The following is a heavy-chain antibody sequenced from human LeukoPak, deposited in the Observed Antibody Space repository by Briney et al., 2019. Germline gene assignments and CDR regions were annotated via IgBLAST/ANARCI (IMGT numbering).Heavy chain of an antibody. J-gene: IGHJ4*02. Sequence: GGSLRLSCAASGFTFSSYSMNWVRQAPGKGLEYVSAISSNGGSTYYANSVKGRFTISRDNSKNTLYLQMGSLRAEDMAVYYCARGSAILDYWGQGTLVTVSS. CDR3: ARGSAILDY. CDR1: GFTFSSYS. V-gene: IGHV3-64*01. CDR2: ISSNGGST. D-gene: IGHD2-2*02.